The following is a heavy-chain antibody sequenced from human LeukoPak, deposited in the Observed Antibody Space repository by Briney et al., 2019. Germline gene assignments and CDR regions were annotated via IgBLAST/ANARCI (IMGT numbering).Heavy chain of an antibody. J-gene: IGHJ5*02. CDR3: AREGPVLLWFGERKEGYNWFDP. D-gene: IGHD3-10*01. CDR1: GGSISSSSYY. V-gene: IGHV4-39*02. CDR2: IYYSGST. Sequence: PSEALSLTCTVSGGSISSSSYYWGWIRQPPGKGLEWIGSIYYSGSTYYNPSLKSRVTISVDTSKNQFSLKLSSVTAADTAVYYCAREGPVLLWFGERKEGYNWFDPWGQGTLVTVSS.